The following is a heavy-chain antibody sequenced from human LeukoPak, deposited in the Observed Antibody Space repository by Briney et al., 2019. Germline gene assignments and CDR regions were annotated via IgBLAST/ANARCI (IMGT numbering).Heavy chain of an antibody. CDR2: INSDGSST. J-gene: IGHJ3*02. D-gene: IGHD1-26*01. CDR1: GFTFSSYW. Sequence: GGSLRLSCAASGFTFSSYWMHWVRQAPGKGLVWVSRINSDGSSTSYADSAKGRFTISRDNAKNALYLQMNSLRAEDTAVYYCARVPAGELRGGAFDIWGQGTMVTVPS. CDR3: ARVPAGELRGGAFDI. V-gene: IGHV3-74*01.